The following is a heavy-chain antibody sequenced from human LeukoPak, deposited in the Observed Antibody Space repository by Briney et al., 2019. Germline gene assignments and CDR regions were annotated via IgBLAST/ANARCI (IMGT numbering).Heavy chain of an antibody. CDR1: GGSISSYY. D-gene: IGHD3-22*01. V-gene: IGHV4-59*01. CDR3: AGDSSGYSPPDY. Sequence: PSETLSLTCTVSGGSISSYYWSWIRQPPGKGLEWIGYIYYSGSTNYNPSLKSRVTISVDTSKNQFPLKLSSVTAADTAVYYCAGDSSGYSPPDYWGQGTLVTVSS. J-gene: IGHJ4*02. CDR2: IYYSGST.